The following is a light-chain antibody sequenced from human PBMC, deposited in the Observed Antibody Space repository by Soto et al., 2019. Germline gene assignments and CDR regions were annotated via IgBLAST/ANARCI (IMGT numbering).Light chain of an antibody. Sequence: QSALTQPASVSGSPGQSITISCTGTSSDVGSYNLVSWYQQHPGKAPKLMIYVGSKRPSGVSNRFSGSKSGNTASLTISGLQAEDEADYYCCSYAGSSPYVFGTGTKLTVL. V-gene: IGLV2-23*01. CDR1: SSDVGSYNL. J-gene: IGLJ1*01. CDR2: VGS. CDR3: CSYAGSSPYV.